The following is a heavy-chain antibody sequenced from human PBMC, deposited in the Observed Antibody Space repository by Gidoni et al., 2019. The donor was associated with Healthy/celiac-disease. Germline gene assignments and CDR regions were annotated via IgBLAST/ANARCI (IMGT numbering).Heavy chain of an antibody. CDR1: GGSTSRGRYS. CDR2: IYHSGST. J-gene: IGHJ5*02. D-gene: IGHD2-8*01. CDR3: ARGLMVYAIRSLWFVP. V-gene: IGHV4-30-2*01. Sequence: QLQLQESGSGLVKPSQTLSLTCAVSGGSTSRGRYSWSWIRQPPGKGLEWIGYIYHSGSTYYNPSLKSRVTISVDRSKNQFSLKLSSVTAADTAVYYCARGLMVYAIRSLWFVPWGQGTLVTVSS.